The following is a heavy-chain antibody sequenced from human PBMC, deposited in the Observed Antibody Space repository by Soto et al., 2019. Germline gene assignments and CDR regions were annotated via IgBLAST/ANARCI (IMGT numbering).Heavy chain of an antibody. CDR1: GGTFSSYT. D-gene: IGHD4-17*01. J-gene: IGHJ4*02. CDR3: ARDAYDYGDFAGIGY. Sequence: ASVKVSCKASGGTFSSYTISWVRQAPGQGLEWMGIINPSGGSTSYAQKFQGRVTMTRDTSTSTVYMELSSLRSEDTAVYYCARDAYDYGDFAGIGYWGQGTLVTVSS. CDR2: INPSGGST. V-gene: IGHV1-46*01.